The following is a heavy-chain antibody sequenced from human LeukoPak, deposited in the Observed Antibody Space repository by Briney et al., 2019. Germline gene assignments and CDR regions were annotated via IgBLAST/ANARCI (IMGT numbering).Heavy chain of an antibody. CDR1: GYTFTCYG. V-gene: IGHV1-18*01. CDR3: ARSTGRVVPAANFDY. J-gene: IGHJ4*02. Sequence: ASVKVSCKASGYTFTCYGISWVRQAPGQGLEWMGWISAYNGNTNYAQKLQGRVTMTTDTSTSTAYMELRSLRSDDTAVYYCARSTGRVVPAANFDYWGQGTLVTVSS. D-gene: IGHD2-2*01. CDR2: ISAYNGNT.